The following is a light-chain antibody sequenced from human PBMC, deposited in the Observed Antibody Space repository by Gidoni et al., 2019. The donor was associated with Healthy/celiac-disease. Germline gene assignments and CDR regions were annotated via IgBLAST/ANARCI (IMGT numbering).Light chain of an antibody. V-gene: IGKV1-39*01. CDR2: AAS. CDR3: QQSYSTPQT. CDR1: QSISSY. J-gene: IGKJ1*01. Sequence: DIQMTQSPSSLSASVGDRVTITCRASQSISSYLNWYQQKPGKATKLLIYAASSLHSGVPSRFSGSGSGTDFTLTISSLQPEDFATYYCQQSYSTPQTFGQGTKVEIK.